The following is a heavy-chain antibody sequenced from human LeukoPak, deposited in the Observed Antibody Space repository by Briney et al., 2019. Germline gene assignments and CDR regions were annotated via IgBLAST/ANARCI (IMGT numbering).Heavy chain of an antibody. CDR2: ISYDGSSS. CDR1: GFTFSGHA. V-gene: IGHV3-30*18. Sequence: QPGGSLRLSCAASGFTFSGHAMVWVRQGPGKGLEWVSFISYDGSSSVYADSVMGRLAISRDNSKNTVDLQINSLRYEDTAIYYCAKDWGQRGVGASLGHWGQGTLVIVSS. CDR3: AKDWGQRGVGASLGH. J-gene: IGHJ4*02. D-gene: IGHD1-26*01.